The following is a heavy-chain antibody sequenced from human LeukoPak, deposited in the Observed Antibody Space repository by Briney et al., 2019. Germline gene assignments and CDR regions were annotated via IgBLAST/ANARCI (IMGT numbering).Heavy chain of an antibody. CDR1: GFTFSDHA. CDR3: AAQPCINGICYLDY. CDR2: ISYHARDQ. V-gene: IGHV3-30*04. Sequence: GGSLRLSCTASGFTFSDHAMHWVRQAPGKGLEWVTVISYHARDQFYADSVKGRFTVSRDNSWNILYLQMNSLRAEDSAVYYCAAQPCINGICYLDYLGQGALVTVSS. J-gene: IGHJ4*02. D-gene: IGHD2-8*01.